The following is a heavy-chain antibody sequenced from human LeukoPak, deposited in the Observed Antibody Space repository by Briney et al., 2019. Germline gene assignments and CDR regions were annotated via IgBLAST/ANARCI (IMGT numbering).Heavy chain of an antibody. CDR1: GFTFSNYG. D-gene: IGHD3-10*01. CDR3: ARGRDYYGSGVDY. Sequence: GRSLRLSCAASGFTFSNYGMHWVRQAPGKGLEWVAFIWYDGSNQFNGDSVKGRFTISRDNSKNTLYLQMNSLSAEDTAVYFCARGRDYYGSGVDYWGQGTLVTVSS. J-gene: IGHJ4*02. V-gene: IGHV3-33*01. CDR2: IWYDGSNQ.